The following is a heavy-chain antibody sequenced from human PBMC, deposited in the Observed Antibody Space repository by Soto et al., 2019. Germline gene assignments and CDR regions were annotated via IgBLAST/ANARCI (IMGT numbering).Heavy chain of an antibody. Sequence: QEQLVESGGGVVQPGRSPRLSCAASGFNFGSFGMHWVRQAPGKGLEWVAFIWYDGSNKYYADSVKGRFTVSRDNSKNRLSLQMNSLRAEDTAVYYCARGRSVGGWTFDPWGKGTPVTVSS. D-gene: IGHD6-19*01. J-gene: IGHJ5*02. CDR1: GFNFGSFG. CDR2: IWYDGSNK. V-gene: IGHV3-33*01. CDR3: ARGRSVGGWTFDP.